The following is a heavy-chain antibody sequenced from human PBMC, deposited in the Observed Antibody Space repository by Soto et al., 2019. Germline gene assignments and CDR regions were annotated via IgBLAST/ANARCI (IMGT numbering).Heavy chain of an antibody. CDR2: FDPEDGET. V-gene: IGHV1-24*01. CDR1: GYTLTELS. Sequence: ASVKVSCKVSGYTLTELSMHWVRQAPGKGLEWMGGFDPEDGETIYAQKFQGRVTMTEDTSTDTAYMELSSLRSEDTAVYYCATGRMISFGGVIVPYYYYGMDVWGQGTTVTVSS. CDR3: ATGRMISFGGVIVPYYYYGMDV. J-gene: IGHJ6*02. D-gene: IGHD3-16*02.